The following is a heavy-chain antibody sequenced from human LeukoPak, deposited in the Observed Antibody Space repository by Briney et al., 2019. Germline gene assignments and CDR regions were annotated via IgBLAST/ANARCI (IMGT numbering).Heavy chain of an antibody. D-gene: IGHD3-3*01. CDR3: AREGRFLEWLSQGIFDY. CDR1: GFTFSSYA. CDR2: ISYDGSNK. J-gene: IGHJ4*02. V-gene: IGHV3-30-3*01. Sequence: GGSLRLSCAASGFTFSSYAMHWVRQAPGKGLEWVAVISYDGSNKYYADSVKGRFTISRDNSKNTLYLQMNSLRAEDTAVYYCAREGRFLEWLSQGIFDYWGQGTLVTVSS.